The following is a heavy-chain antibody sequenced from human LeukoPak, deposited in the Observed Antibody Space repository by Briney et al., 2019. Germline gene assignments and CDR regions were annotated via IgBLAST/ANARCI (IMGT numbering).Heavy chain of an antibody. D-gene: IGHD3-22*01. CDR2: INWNGGST. CDR1: GFTFDDYG. CDR3: ARVSTYYYDSSGYYAI. J-gene: IGHJ3*02. Sequence: GGSLRLSCAASGFTFDDYGMSWVRQAPGKGLEWVSGINWNGGSTGYADSVKGRFTISRDNAKNSLYLQMNSLRAEDTALYYCARVSTYYYDSSGYYAIWGQGTMVTVSS. V-gene: IGHV3-20*04.